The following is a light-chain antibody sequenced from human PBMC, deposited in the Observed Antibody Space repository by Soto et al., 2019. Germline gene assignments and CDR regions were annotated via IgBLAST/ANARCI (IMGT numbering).Light chain of an antibody. J-gene: IGKJ1*01. CDR2: GAS. Sequence: EIVMTQSPATLSVSPGERATLSCRASQSVSSNFAWYQQKPGQAPRLLIFGASTMATGIPARFSGGGSGTEFTLTISSLQSEDFAVYYCQQYNNWPRTFGQGTKVEI. V-gene: IGKV3-15*01. CDR1: QSVSSN. CDR3: QQYNNWPRT.